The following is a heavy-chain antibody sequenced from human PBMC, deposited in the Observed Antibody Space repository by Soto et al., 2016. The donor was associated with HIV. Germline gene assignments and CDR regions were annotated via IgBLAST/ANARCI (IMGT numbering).Heavy chain of an antibody. CDR1: GFTFDAYA. CDR2: ISWNSGTI. J-gene: IGHJ4*02. CDR3: VKDNSGWYYFDH. Sequence: EVQLVESGGGLVQPGRSLRLSCAASGFTFDAYAMHWVRQAPGKGQEWVSGISWNSGTIGYADSVKGRFTISRDNAKNSLYLQMDSLRPEDTAFYYCVKDNSGWYYFDHWGQGTLVTVYS. D-gene: IGHD6-19*01. V-gene: IGHV3-9*01.